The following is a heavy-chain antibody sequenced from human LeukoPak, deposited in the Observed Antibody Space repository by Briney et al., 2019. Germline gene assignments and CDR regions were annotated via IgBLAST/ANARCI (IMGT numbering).Heavy chain of an antibody. CDR1: GFTFSDYY. CDR3: ARDANMDYYGSGSYYIGY. Sequence: GGSLRLSCAASGFTFSDYYMSWIRQAPGKGLEWVSYISSSGSNMYYADSVKGRFTISRDNAKNSLYLQINSLRAEDTAVYYCARDANMDYYGSGSYYIGYWGQGTLVTVSS. CDR2: ISSSGSNM. J-gene: IGHJ4*02. V-gene: IGHV3-11*01. D-gene: IGHD3-10*01.